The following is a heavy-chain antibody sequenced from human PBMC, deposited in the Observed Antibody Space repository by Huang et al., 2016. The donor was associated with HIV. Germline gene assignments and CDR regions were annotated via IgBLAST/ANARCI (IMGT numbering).Heavy chain of an antibody. V-gene: IGHV3-30*02. CDR3: AKDFYDRSGQQYLGAFDI. CDR1: KFRFSEYG. Sequence: QVQLVESGGGVVQPGGSLRLSCETSKFRFSEYGMHWVRQAPGKGLEWVTFIRHDGKHKYYADSVKGRFSVSRDNSKNTLYLQMDSLKDEDTALYLCAKDFYDRSGQQYLGAFDIWGQGTMVTVS. J-gene: IGHJ3*02. D-gene: IGHD3-22*01. CDR2: IRHDGKHK.